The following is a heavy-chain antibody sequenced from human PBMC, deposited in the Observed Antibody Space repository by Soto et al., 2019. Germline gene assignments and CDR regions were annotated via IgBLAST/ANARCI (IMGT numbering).Heavy chain of an antibody. CDR1: GFTFSTYS. J-gene: IGHJ4*02. Sequence: EVQLVESGGSLVQPGGSLRLSCAASGFTFSTYSMNWVRQAPGKGLEWISYISSNTRTIYHADSVKGRFTISRDNAKNSLYLQMTSLRDEDTAVYYCAREGYYDTTGPCDYWGQGTLVTVSS. CDR3: AREGYYDTTGPCDY. V-gene: IGHV3-48*02. CDR2: ISSNTRTI. D-gene: IGHD3-22*01.